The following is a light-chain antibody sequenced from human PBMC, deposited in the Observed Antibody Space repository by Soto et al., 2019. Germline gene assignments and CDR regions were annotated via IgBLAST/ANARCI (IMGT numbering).Light chain of an antibody. CDR3: SSYTSSSTVV. CDR2: EVS. J-gene: IGLJ2*01. V-gene: IGLV2-18*02. Sequence: QSALTQPPSVSGSPGQSVTISCTGTSSDVGSYNRVSWYQQPPGTAPKLLIYEVSNRPSGVPDRFSGSKSGNTASLTISGLQTEDEADYYCSSYTSSSTVVFGGGTNFTVL. CDR1: SSDVGSYNR.